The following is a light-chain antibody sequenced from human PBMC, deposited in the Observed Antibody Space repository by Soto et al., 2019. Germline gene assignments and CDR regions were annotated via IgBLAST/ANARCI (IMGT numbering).Light chain of an antibody. Sequence: DIQITQSPSTLSASVGDRVTITCRASQSISTYLNWYQQKVGRAPTLLIYAASSLQSGVPSRFSGGGSGTDFTLTISSLQPEDFAMYFCQQCDSSPRTFGQGTKVEIK. V-gene: IGKV1-39*01. CDR2: AAS. CDR1: QSISTY. CDR3: QQCDSSPRT. J-gene: IGKJ1*01.